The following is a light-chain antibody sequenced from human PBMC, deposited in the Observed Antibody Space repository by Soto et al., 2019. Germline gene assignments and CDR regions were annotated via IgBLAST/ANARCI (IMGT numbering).Light chain of an antibody. Sequence: QSALTQPASVAGSPGQSITISCTGTSRDVGSYNLVSWYQQHPGKAPKLMIFEVSQRPSGVSNRFSGSKSGDTASLTISGLQAEDEADYYCCSYAGSGLGVFGGGTQLTVL. CDR2: EVS. J-gene: IGLJ3*02. CDR1: SRDVGSYNL. CDR3: CSYAGSGLGV. V-gene: IGLV2-23*02.